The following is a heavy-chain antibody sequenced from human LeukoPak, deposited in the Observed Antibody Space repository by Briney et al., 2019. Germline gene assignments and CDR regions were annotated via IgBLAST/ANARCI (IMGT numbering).Heavy chain of an antibody. D-gene: IGHD1-26*01. Sequence: GSLRLSCAASGFTLRTYWMHWVRQAPGKGLVWVSRMNIDGSSTSYADSVMGRFTISRDNAKNTLYLQMNSLSAEDTAVYYCVRDHAYSTFDYWGQGTLVTVSS. CDR1: GFTLRTYW. J-gene: IGHJ4*02. CDR3: VRDHAYSTFDY. V-gene: IGHV3-74*01. CDR2: MNIDGSST.